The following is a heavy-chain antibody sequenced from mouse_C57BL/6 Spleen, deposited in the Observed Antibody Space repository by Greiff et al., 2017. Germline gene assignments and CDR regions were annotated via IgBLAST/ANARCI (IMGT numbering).Heavy chain of an antibody. J-gene: IGHJ4*01. CDR2: ISSGSSTI. Sequence: EVQRVESGGGLVKPGGSLKLSCAASGFTFSDYGMHWVRQAPEKGLEWVAYISSGSSTIYYADTVKGRFTISRDNAKNTLFLQMTSLRSEDTAMYYCARGSTMVTYYAMDYWGQGTSVAVSS. D-gene: IGHD2-2*01. CDR1: GFTFSDYG. V-gene: IGHV5-17*01. CDR3: ARGSTMVTYYAMDY.